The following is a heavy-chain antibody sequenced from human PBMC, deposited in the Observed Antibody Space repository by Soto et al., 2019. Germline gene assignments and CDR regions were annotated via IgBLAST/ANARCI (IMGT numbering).Heavy chain of an antibody. Sequence: QVQLQESGPGLVKPSQTLSLTYTVSGGSISSGEYYWSWVRQPPGKGLEWIGYIHYSGTTYYNPSLKSRLTISVDTSKNQFSLKLSSVTAADTAVYYCARASGIAAAGTIDYWGQGTLVTVSS. D-gene: IGHD6-13*01. V-gene: IGHV4-30-4*01. CDR2: IHYSGTT. J-gene: IGHJ4*02. CDR3: ARASGIAAAGTIDY. CDR1: GGSISSGEYY.